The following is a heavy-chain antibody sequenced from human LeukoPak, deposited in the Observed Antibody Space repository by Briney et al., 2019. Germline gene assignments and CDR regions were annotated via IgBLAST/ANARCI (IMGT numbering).Heavy chain of an antibody. CDR3: ARGPGQMVATPPYYYYYGMDV. V-gene: IGHV3-48*03. D-gene: IGHD5-12*01. Sequence: GGSLRFSCAASGFTFSSYEMNWVRQAPGKGLEWVSYISSSGSTIYYADSVKGRFTISRDNAKNSLYLQMNSLRAEDTAVYYCARGPGQMVATPPYYYYYGMDVWGQGTTVTVSS. J-gene: IGHJ6*02. CDR1: GFTFSSYE. CDR2: ISSSGSTI.